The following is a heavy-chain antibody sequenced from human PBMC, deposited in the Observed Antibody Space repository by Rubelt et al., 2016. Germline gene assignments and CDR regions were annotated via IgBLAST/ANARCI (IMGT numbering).Heavy chain of an antibody. Sequence: QVQLQESGPGLVTPSETLSLTCTVSGGPIRSGSYYWAWIRQSPGKGLELIGTVYYTGSTFYSPSSKMRVTISIDKSKSQFSLKLSSVTAADTAGYYCTRRGGAAGMDCDHWGKGTLGTVSS. V-gene: IGHV4-39*01. D-gene: IGHD6-13*01. CDR3: TRRGGAAGMDCDH. CDR2: VYYTGST. J-gene: IGHJ4*02. CDR1: GGPIRSGSYY.